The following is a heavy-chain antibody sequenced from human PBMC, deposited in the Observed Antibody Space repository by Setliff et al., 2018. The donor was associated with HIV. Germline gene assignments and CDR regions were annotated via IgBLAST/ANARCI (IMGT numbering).Heavy chain of an antibody. J-gene: IGHJ6*03. D-gene: IGHD3-10*01. CDR2: IYYSGST. CDR3: ARDGPLEGSYRYYYYYMDV. Sequence: SATLSLTCTVSGGSISSHYWSWIRQPPGKGLEWIGYIYYSGSTNYNPSLKSRVTISVDTSKNQFALKLSSVTAADTAVYYCARDGPLEGSYRYYYYYMDVWGKGTTVTVSS. V-gene: IGHV4-59*11. CDR1: GGSISSHY.